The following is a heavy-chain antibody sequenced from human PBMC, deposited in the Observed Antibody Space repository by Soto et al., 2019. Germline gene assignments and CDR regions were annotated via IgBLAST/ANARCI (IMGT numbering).Heavy chain of an antibody. CDR1: GFTFSSYA. CDR2: ISGSGGST. V-gene: IGHV3-23*01. D-gene: IGHD3-10*01. CDR3: AKIYITMVRGVMGPRPDY. Sequence: GGSLRLSCAASGFTFSSYAMSWVRQAPGKGLEWVSAISGSGGSTYYADSVKGRFTISRDNSKNTLYLQMNSLRAEDTAVYYCAKIYITMVRGVMGPRPDYWGQGTLVTVSS. J-gene: IGHJ4*02.